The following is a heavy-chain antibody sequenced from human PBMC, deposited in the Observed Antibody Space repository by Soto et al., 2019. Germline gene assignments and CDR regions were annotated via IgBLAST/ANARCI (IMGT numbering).Heavy chain of an antibody. CDR2: ISYDGSNK. V-gene: IGHV3-30-3*01. J-gene: IGHJ3*02. Sequence: QVQLVESGGGVVQPGRSLRLSCAASGFTFSSYAMHWVRQAPGKGLEWVAVISYDGSNKYYADSVKGRFTISRDNSKNTLYLQMNSLRAEDTAGYYCAIHIDDGDAFDIWGQGTMVTVFS. D-gene: IGHD2-21*01. CDR1: GFTFSSYA. CDR3: AIHIDDGDAFDI.